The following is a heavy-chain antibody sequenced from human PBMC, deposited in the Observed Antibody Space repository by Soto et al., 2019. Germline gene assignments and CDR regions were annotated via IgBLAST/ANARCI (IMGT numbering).Heavy chain of an antibody. CDR2: IYYSGST. CDR3: ARSSSYYDILTGYAYGMDV. J-gene: IGHJ6*02. D-gene: IGHD3-9*01. V-gene: IGHV4-39*01. Sequence: SETLSLTCTVSGGSISSSSYYWGWIRQPPGKGLEWIGSIYYSGSTYYNPSLKSRVTISVDTSKNQFSLKLSSVTAADTAVYYCARSSSYYDILTGYAYGMDVWGQGTTVTVSS. CDR1: GGSISSSSYY.